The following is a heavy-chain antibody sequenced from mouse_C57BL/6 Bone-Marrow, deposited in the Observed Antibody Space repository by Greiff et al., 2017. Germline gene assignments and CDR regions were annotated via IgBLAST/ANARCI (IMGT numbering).Heavy chain of an antibody. V-gene: IGHV1-47*01. CDR1: GYTFTTYP. D-gene: IGHD5-1*01. Sequence: VKLQQSGAELVKPGASVKMSCNASGYTFTTYPIEWMKQNHGKSLEWIGNFHSYNDDTKYNEKFKGKATLTVEKSSNTVYLELSRLTSDDYAVYYCARSSTFCYYFDYWGQGTTLTVSS. CDR2: FHSYNDDT. J-gene: IGHJ2*01. CDR3: ARSSTFCYYFDY.